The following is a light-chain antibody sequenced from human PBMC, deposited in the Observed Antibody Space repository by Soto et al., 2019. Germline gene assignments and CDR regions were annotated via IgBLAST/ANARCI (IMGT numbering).Light chain of an antibody. CDR2: GNS. Sequence: QSVLTQPPSVSGAPGQRVTISCTGSSSNIGAGYDVHWYQQLPGTAPKLLIYGNSHRPSGVPDRFSGSKSGTSASLAITGLQAEDEADYYCPSSDSSLSGSVFGGGTKLTVL. V-gene: IGLV1-40*01. J-gene: IGLJ2*01. CDR3: PSSDSSLSGSV. CDR1: SSNIGAGYD.